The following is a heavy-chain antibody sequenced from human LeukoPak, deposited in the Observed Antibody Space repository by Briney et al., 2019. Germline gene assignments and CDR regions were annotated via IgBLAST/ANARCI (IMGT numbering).Heavy chain of an antibody. J-gene: IGHJ4*02. CDR2: IYYTEST. V-gene: IGHV4-59*08. CDR3: ARHRAYSSSSPFDY. Sequence: SETLSLTCSVSGGSISSLYWSWIRQPPGKGLEWIGYIYYTESTNYNPSLKSRVTMFVDMSKNQFSLRLSSVTAADTAVYYCARHRAYSSSSPFDYWGQGTLVTVSS. CDR1: GGSISSLY. D-gene: IGHD6-6*01.